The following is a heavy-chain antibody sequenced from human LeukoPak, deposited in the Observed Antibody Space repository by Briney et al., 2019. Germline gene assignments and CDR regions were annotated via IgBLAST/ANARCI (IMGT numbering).Heavy chain of an antibody. D-gene: IGHD2-2*01. V-gene: IGHV3-30*02. CDR3: ATHCSGTSCHRDY. Sequence: GGSLRLSCAASGFTFSSYGMHWVRQAPGKGLECLAFVQYDGSNIYYSDSVKGRFTISRDNSKNTLYLQMNSLRVEDTAVYYCATHCSGTSCHRDYWGQGTLVTVSS. J-gene: IGHJ4*02. CDR2: VQYDGSNI. CDR1: GFTFSSYG.